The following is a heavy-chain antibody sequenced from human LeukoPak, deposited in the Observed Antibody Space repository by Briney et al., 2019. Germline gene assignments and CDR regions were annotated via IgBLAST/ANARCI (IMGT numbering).Heavy chain of an antibody. Sequence: GSLRLSCAASGFTFSSYGMSWVRQAPGKGLEWVSDISGSGDRTDYADSVKGRLTISRDNSKDTVYLEMNSVRAEDTAIYYCAKRGYCSGITCYLNYFDPWGQGTLVTVSS. V-gene: IGHV3-23*01. CDR2: ISGSGDRT. D-gene: IGHD2-2*03. CDR3: AKRGYCSGITCYLNYFDP. CDR1: GFTFSSYG. J-gene: IGHJ5*02.